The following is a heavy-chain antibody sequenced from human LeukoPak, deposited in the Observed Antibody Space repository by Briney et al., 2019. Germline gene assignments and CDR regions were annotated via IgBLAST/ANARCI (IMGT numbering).Heavy chain of an antibody. D-gene: IGHD3-10*01. J-gene: IGHJ3*02. Sequence: SETLSLTCTVSGGSISSSSYYWGCIRQPPGKGLEWIGSIYYSGSTYYNPSLKSRVTTSVHTSNSQFSLKLTSVTAADTASYYCARRVRGVNDAFDTWGQGTMVTVSS. V-gene: IGHV4-39*07. CDR3: ARRVRGVNDAFDT. CDR1: GGSISSSSYY. CDR2: IYYSGST.